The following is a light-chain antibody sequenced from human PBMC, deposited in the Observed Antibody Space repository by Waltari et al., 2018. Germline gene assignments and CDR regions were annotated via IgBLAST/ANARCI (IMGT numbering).Light chain of an antibody. J-gene: IGKJ3*01. V-gene: IGKV3-20*01. CDR1: ESISSIH. CDR2: GAS. Sequence: EIVLTQTPGTLSLFPGEIAILSCRTSESISSIHLAWYQQKPGQVPRVLIYGASSRATGIPDRFSGSGSGTDFTLTISRLEPEDFGVYYCQQYGSSPFTFGPGTTVDIK. CDR3: QQYGSSPFT.